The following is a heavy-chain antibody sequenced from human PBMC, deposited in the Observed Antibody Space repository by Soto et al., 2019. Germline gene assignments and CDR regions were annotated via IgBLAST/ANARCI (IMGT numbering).Heavy chain of an antibody. Sequence: EVQLVESGGGLVQPGGSLRLSCAASGFTFSSYWMHWVRQVPGKGLVWVSRINPDASSIMYADSVKGRFTISKDDAKNTLYLQVNSRRAEDTAVYYCVRGGSANYDGLFDYWGQGTLVTVSS. D-gene: IGHD1-26*01. CDR2: INPDASSI. CDR1: GFTFSSYW. CDR3: VRGGSANYDGLFDY. J-gene: IGHJ4*02. V-gene: IGHV3-74*03.